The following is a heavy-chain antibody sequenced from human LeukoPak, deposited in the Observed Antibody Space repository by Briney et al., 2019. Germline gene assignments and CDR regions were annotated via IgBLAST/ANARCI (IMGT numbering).Heavy chain of an antibody. V-gene: IGHV1-2*02. CDR2: INPNSGGT. D-gene: IGHD2-15*01. Sequence: ASVKVSCKASGYTFTSYDINWVRQATGQGLEWMGWINPNSGGTNYAQKFQGRVTMTRDTSISTAYMELSRLRSDDTAVYYCALGGFLPMTSLTNWGQGTLVTVSS. CDR1: GYTFTSYD. CDR3: ALGGFLPMTSLTN. J-gene: IGHJ4*02.